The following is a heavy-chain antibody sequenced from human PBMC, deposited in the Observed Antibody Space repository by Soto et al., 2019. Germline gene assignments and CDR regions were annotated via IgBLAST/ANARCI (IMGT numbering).Heavy chain of an antibody. Sequence: QVQLVQSGAEVKKPGASVKVSCKASGYTFTSYGISWVRQAPGQGLEWMGWISAYNGNTNYAQKLQGRVTMTTDTPTSTAYMELRSLRSDDTAVYYCASGRGYCSGGSCYDYYYYGMDVWGQGTTVTVSS. D-gene: IGHD2-15*01. CDR3: ASGRGYCSGGSCYDYYYYGMDV. CDR2: ISAYNGNT. J-gene: IGHJ6*02. CDR1: GYTFTSYG. V-gene: IGHV1-18*01.